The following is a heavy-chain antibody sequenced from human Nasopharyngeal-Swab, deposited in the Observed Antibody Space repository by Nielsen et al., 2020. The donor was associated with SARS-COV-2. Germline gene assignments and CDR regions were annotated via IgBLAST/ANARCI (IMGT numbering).Heavy chain of an antibody. J-gene: IGHJ4*02. D-gene: IGHD6-19*01. CDR1: GFTFSTYS. V-gene: IGHV3-21*06. Sequence: GESLKISCAASGFTFSTYSMIWVRQAPAKGLEWVSWISSSVSYIYYADSVKGRFTISRDNAKNALYLQMRSLRAEDTAVYYCARLPSAWGRRDFDYWGQGTLVTVSS. CDR3: ARLPSAWGRRDFDY. CDR2: ISSSVSYI.